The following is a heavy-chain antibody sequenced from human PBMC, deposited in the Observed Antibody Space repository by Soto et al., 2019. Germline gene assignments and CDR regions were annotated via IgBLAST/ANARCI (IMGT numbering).Heavy chain of an antibody. CDR3: ARRVDRRGYYDYFAY. CDR1: GGSISSYY. J-gene: IGHJ4*02. Sequence: PSETLSLTCTVSGGSISSYYWSWIRQPPGKGLEWIGYIYYSGSTNYNPSLKSRVTISVDTSKNQFSLKLSSVTAANTAVYYCARRVDRRGYYDYFAYWAQGTLVPVSS. D-gene: IGHD3-22*01. V-gene: IGHV4-59*01. CDR2: IYYSGST.